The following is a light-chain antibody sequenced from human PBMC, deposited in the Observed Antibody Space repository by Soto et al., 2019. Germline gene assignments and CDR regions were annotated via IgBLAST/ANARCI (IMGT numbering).Light chain of an antibody. J-gene: IGKJ2*01. Sequence: DIQMTQSPSTLSASVGDRVTITCRASQSISSWLAWYQQKPRKAPKLLIYDASSLESGVPSRVSGSGSGTEFTLTISSLQPDDFATYFCQWYNSYSPMYTFGQGTKVEIK. CDR3: QWYNSYSPMYT. CDR1: QSISSW. CDR2: DAS. V-gene: IGKV1-5*01.